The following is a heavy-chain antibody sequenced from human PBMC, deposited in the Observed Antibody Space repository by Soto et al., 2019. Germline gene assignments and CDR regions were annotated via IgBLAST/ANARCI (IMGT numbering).Heavy chain of an antibody. CDR1: GFTLSSYN. CDR2: ISGSSDTI. D-gene: IGHD6-13*01. Sequence: LRLSCAASGFTLSSYNMNWVRQAPGKGLEWVSYISGSSDTIYYADSVKGRFTISRDNAKNSLYLQMDSLRDEDTAVYYCARDHGGSTWFVGIYYYFGVDVWGQGTTVTSP. J-gene: IGHJ6*02. V-gene: IGHV3-48*02. CDR3: ARDHGGSTWFVGIYYYFGVDV.